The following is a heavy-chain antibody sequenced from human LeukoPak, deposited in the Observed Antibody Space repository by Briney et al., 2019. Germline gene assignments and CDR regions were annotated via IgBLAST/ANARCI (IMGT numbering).Heavy chain of an antibody. CDR3: ARAIPSSSWYFSRVDY. CDR2: IYYSGST. V-gene: IGHV4-61*01. CDR1: GGSVSSGSYY. Sequence: SETLSLTCTVSGGSVSSGSYYWSWIRQPPGTGLEWIGYIYYSGSTNYNPSLKSRVTISVDTSKNQFSLKLSSVTAADTAVYYCARAIPSSSWYFSRVDYWGQGTPVTVSS. J-gene: IGHJ4*02. D-gene: IGHD6-13*01.